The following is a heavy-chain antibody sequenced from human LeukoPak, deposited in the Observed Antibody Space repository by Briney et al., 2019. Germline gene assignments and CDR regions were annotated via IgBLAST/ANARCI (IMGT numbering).Heavy chain of an antibody. CDR1: GFTFGDYA. CDR3: TRGVTMIVVVIRFDY. D-gene: IGHD3-22*01. V-gene: IGHV3-49*03. Sequence: PGGSLRLSCTASGFTFGDYAMSWFRQAPGKGLEWVGFIRSKAYGGTTEYAASVKGRFTISRDDSKSIAYLQMNSLKTEDTAVYYCTRGVTMIVVVIRFDYWGQGTLVTVSS. CDR2: IRSKAYGGTT. J-gene: IGHJ4*02.